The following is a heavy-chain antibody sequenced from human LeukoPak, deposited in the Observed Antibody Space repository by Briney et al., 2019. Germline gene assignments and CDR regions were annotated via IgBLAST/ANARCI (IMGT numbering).Heavy chain of an antibody. V-gene: IGHV3-30*18. J-gene: IGHJ4*02. CDR3: AKVGYSYGGGSFDY. Sequence: PGRSLRLSCAASGFTFSSYGMHWVRQAPGKGLEWVAAISHDGSNKYYADSVKGRFTISRDNSKNTLYLQTNSLRAEDTAVYYCAKVGYSYGGGSFDYWGQGTLVTVSS. CDR1: GFTFSSYG. D-gene: IGHD5-18*01. CDR2: ISHDGSNK.